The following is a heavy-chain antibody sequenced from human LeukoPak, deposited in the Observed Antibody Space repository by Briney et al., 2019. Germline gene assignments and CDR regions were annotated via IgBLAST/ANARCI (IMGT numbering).Heavy chain of an antibody. Sequence: GGSLRLSCAASGFTVSSNFMSWVRQAPGKGLEWVSITYSAGSTYYSDYVKGRSTVSRDNSKNTLDLQMHSLRVEDTAVYYCARVRTDYDFWSGYRYYYYYMDVWGKGTTVTVSS. D-gene: IGHD3-3*01. CDR1: GFTVSSNF. J-gene: IGHJ6*03. CDR3: ARVRTDYDFWSGYRYYYYYMDV. V-gene: IGHV3-53*01. CDR2: TYSAGST.